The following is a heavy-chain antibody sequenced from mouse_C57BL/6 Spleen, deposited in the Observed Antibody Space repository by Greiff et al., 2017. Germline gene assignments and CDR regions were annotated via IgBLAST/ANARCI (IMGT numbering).Heavy chain of an antibody. J-gene: IGHJ4*01. CDR3: TRIYYYDSRNSYYAMDY. CDR1: GFTFSDAW. V-gene: IGHV6-6*01. D-gene: IGHD1-1*01. Sequence: EVKLMESGGGLVQPGGSMKLSCAASGFTFSDAWMDWVRQSPEKGLEWVAEIRNKANNHATYYAESVKGRFTISRDDSKSSVYLQMNSLRAEDTGIYYCTRIYYYDSRNSYYAMDYWGQGTSVTVSS. CDR2: IRNKANNHAT.